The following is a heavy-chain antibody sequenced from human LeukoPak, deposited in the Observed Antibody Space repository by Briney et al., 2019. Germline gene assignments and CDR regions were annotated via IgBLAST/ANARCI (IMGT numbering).Heavy chain of an antibody. Sequence: ASMKVSCKVSGYTLTELSMHWVRQAPGKGLEWMGGFNPEDGETIYAQKFQGRVTMTEDTSTDTAYMELSSLRSEDTAVFYCAFMAAREDYWGQGTLVTVSS. CDR3: AFMAAREDY. CDR1: GYTLTELS. J-gene: IGHJ4*02. V-gene: IGHV1-24*01. CDR2: FNPEDGET. D-gene: IGHD6-6*01.